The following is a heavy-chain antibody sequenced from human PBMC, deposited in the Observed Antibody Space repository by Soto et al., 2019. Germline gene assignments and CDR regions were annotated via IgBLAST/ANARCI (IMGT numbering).Heavy chain of an antibody. J-gene: IGHJ6*02. D-gene: IGHD6-25*01. CDR3: ARYSSDYGMDV. CDR2: IYYSGST. CDR1: GGSISSGGYY. Sequence: SETLALTCTDSGGSISSGGYYWSWIRQHPGKGLEWIGYIYYSGSTYYNPSLKSRVTISVDTSKNQFSLKLSSVTAADTAVYYCARYSSDYGMDVWGQGTTVTVSS. V-gene: IGHV4-31*03.